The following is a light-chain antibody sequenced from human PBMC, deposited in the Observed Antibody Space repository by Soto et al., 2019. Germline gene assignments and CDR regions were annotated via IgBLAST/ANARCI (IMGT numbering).Light chain of an antibody. CDR1: SSDVGGYNY. Sequence: QSALPQPASVSGSPGQSITISCTGTSSDVGGYNYVSWYQQHPGKAPKLMIYEVSNRPSGVSNRFSGSKSGNTASLTISGLQAEDEADYYCSSYTSSSIDYVCGTGTKVTAL. J-gene: IGLJ1*01. CDR3: SSYTSSSIDYV. CDR2: EVS. V-gene: IGLV2-14*01.